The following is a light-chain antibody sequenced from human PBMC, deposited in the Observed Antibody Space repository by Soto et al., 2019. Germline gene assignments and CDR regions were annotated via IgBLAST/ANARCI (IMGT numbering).Light chain of an antibody. J-gene: IGKJ4*01. CDR1: QSVSSN. Sequence: EISMKQYPATLSVSQDQRATLTCRANQSVSSNLAWYQQKPGQAHRLLIYGASTRATDIPATFSGSGSGTEFTLTISSLQSEDVAVYDCQQYNHGPPVTFGGGTKVDIK. CDR3: QQYNHGPPVT. CDR2: GAS. V-gene: IGKV3-15*01.